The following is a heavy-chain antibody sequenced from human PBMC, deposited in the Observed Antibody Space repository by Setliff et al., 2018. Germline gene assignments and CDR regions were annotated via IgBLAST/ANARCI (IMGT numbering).Heavy chain of an antibody. CDR3: ARLFPYYYGSS. CDR1: GYTFTSYY. J-gene: IGHJ4*02. Sequence: ASVKVSCKASGYTFTSYYMHWVRQAPGQGPEWMGIINPSGGSTSYAQKFQGRVTMTRDTSTRTVYMELSSLRSEDTAVYYCARLFPYYYGSSWGQGTLVTVSS. CDR2: INPSGGST. D-gene: IGHD3-10*01. V-gene: IGHV1-46*01.